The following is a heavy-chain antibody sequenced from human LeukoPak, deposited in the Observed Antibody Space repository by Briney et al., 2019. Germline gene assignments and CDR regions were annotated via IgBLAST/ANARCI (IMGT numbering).Heavy chain of an antibody. V-gene: IGHV3-66*01. D-gene: IGHD6-19*01. CDR2: IYGGGST. CDR3: ARGGWYDPFDY. CDR1: CFTPTSNY. J-gene: IGHJ4*02. Sequence: GGVLRLSPAASCFTPTSNYMSSGPPAPGEGLEWVSGIYGGGSTYYADSVKGRFTISRDNSKNTLYLQMNSLRAEDTAVYYCARGGWYDPFDYWGQGTLVTVSS.